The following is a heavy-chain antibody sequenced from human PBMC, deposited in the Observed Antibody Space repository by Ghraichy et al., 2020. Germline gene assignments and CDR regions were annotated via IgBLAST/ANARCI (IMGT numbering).Heavy chain of an antibody. Sequence: ASVKVSCKAAGYTVTNHVMHWVREGPGQGLEWMGWINPRSDTTNYAQKFQGRVSMTKDTSISTTYMELSSLRSDDTALYYCTRDFARITGTYSFDYWGQGFLINVAS. D-gene: IGHD1-7*01. CDR1: GYTVTNHV. V-gene: IGHV1-2*02. J-gene: IGHJ4*02. CDR3: TRDFARITGTYSFDY. CDR2: INPRSDTT.